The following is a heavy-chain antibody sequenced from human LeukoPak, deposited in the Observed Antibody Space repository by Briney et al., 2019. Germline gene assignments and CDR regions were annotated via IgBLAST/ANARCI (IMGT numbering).Heavy chain of an antibody. CDR1: GFTFSSYE. D-gene: IGHD3-10*01. J-gene: IGHJ5*02. V-gene: IGHV3-48*03. Sequence: GGSLRLSCAASGFTFSSYEMNWVRQAPGKGLEWVSYISSSGSAIYYADSVKGRFTISRDSAKNSLYLQMNSLRAEDTAVYYCARPRGTMVRGVIKSPWFDPWGQGTLVTVSS. CDR3: ARPRGTMVRGVIKSPWFDP. CDR2: ISSSGSAI.